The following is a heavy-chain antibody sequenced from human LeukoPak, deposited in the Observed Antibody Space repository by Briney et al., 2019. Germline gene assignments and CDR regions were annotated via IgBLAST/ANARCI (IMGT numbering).Heavy chain of an antibody. CDR2: INHSGST. J-gene: IGHJ5*02. CDR1: GGSFSGYY. CDR3: ARGENYVFGSGYYWFAWFDP. D-gene: IGHD3-3*01. Sequence: PSETLSLTCAVYGGSFSGYYWSWIRQPPGKGLEWIGEINHSGSTNYNPSLKSRVTISVDTSKNQFSLKLSSVTAADTAVYYCARGENYVFGSGYYWFAWFDPWGQGPLVPVSS. V-gene: IGHV4-34*01.